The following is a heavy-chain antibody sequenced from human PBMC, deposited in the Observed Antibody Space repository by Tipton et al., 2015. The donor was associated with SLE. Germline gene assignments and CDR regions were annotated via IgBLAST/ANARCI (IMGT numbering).Heavy chain of an antibody. CDR1: GFTFRNFG. J-gene: IGHJ4*02. D-gene: IGHD7-27*01. V-gene: IGHV3-33*06. CDR3: AKGGTGKFDY. Sequence: QVQLVQSGGGLVQPGRSLRLSCAASGFTFRNFGMHWVRQAPGKGLEWVAVIWNDGSNKHYADSVKGRFTISRDNSKSTLYLQMNSLRVEDTAVYYCAKGGTGKFDYWGQGTLVTVSS. CDR2: IWNDGSNK.